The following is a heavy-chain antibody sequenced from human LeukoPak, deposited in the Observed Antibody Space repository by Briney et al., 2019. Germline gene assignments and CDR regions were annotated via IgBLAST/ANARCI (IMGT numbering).Heavy chain of an antibody. CDR2: ISSGSRSI. Sequence: GGSLRLSCAASGFSFGDYSMHWVRQAPGEGLEWVSSISSGSRSIYYADSVKGRFTISRDNAQNSVYLQMNSLRAEDTAVYYCARDHVARWSGYSYYFDHWGQGPLVTVSS. V-gene: IGHV3-21*01. CDR1: GFSFGDYS. CDR3: ARDHVARWSGYSYYFDH. J-gene: IGHJ4*02. D-gene: IGHD3-3*01.